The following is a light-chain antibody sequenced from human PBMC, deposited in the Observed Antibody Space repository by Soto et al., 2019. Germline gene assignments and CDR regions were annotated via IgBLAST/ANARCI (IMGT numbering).Light chain of an antibody. CDR2: GAS. Sequence: EIVMTQSPATLSVSRGERATLSCRANQAISSNLAWYQQKPGQAPRLLIYGASTRATGVPDRFSGSASGTDFTLTINRLEPEDFAVYYCQQRSNWPPITFGQGTRLEIK. CDR3: QQRSNWPPIT. V-gene: IGKV3-15*01. J-gene: IGKJ5*01. CDR1: QAISSN.